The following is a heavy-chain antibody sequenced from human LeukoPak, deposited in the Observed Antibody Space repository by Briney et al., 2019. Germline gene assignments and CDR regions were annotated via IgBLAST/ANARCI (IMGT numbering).Heavy chain of an antibody. CDR2: ISGSGGST. CDR1: GFTFNTYA. J-gene: IGHJ4*02. Sequence: GGSLGLSCAASGFTFNTYAMSWVRQAPGKGLEWVSAISGSGGSTYYADSVKGRFTISRDNSKNTLYLQMNSLRAEDTAVYYCAKLSGSYFFDYWGQGTLVTVSS. CDR3: AKLSGSYFFDY. V-gene: IGHV3-23*01. D-gene: IGHD1-26*01.